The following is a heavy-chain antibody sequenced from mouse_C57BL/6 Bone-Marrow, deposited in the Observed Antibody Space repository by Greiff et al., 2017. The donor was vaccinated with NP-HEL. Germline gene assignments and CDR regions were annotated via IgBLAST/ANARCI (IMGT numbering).Heavy chain of an antibody. J-gene: IGHJ2*01. Sequence: EVKLVESGGGLVKPGGSLKLSCAASGFTFSDYGMHWVRQAPEKGLEWVAYISSGSSTIYYADTVKGRFTISRDNAKNTLFLQMTSLRSEDTAIYNCARQGIYYYGSSYFDYWGQGTTLAVSS. CDR1: GFTFSDYG. V-gene: IGHV5-17*01. CDR2: ISSGSSTI. CDR3: ARQGIYYYGSSYFDY. D-gene: IGHD1-1*01.